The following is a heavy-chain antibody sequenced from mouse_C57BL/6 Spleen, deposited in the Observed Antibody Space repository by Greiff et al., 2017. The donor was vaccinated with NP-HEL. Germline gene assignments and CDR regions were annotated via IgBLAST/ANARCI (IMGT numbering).Heavy chain of an antibody. CDR2: IYPYDGET. Sequence: QVQLQQPGAELVRPGSSVKLSCKASGYTFTSYWMDWVKQRPGQGLEWIGNIYPYDGETHYNQKFKDKATLTVDKSSSTAYMQLSSLTSEDSAVYYCARDYGSSPYDYWGQGTTLTVSS. CDR3: ARDYGSSPYDY. V-gene: IGHV1-61*01. D-gene: IGHD1-1*01. J-gene: IGHJ2*01. CDR1: GYTFTSYW.